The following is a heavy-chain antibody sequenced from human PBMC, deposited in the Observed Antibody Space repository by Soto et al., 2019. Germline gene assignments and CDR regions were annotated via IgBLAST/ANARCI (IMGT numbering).Heavy chain of an antibody. J-gene: IGHJ4*02. CDR1: GYTFTSYY. D-gene: IGHD6-13*01. Sequence: ASVKVSCKASGYTFTSYYINWVRQAPGQWLEWMGWMNPNSGNTGYAQKFQGRVAMTRNTSISTAYMELSSLRSEDTAVYYCARAMARWSSSRYGLGYWGQGTLVTVSS. CDR2: MNPNSGNT. CDR3: ARAMARWSSSRYGLGY. V-gene: IGHV1-8*01.